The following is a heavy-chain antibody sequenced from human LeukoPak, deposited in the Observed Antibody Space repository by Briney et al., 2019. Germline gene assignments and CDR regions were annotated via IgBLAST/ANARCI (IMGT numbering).Heavy chain of an antibody. D-gene: IGHD3-16*02. Sequence: PGGSLRLSCAASGFTFSSYGMHWVRQAPGKELEWVAFIQYDGSNKYYADSVKGRFTISRDNSKNTLYLQMNSLRAEDTAVYYCAKDRHVWGSYRRNYFDYWGQGALVTVSS. J-gene: IGHJ4*02. CDR3: AKDRHVWGSYRRNYFDY. CDR2: IQYDGSNK. CDR1: GFTFSSYG. V-gene: IGHV3-30*02.